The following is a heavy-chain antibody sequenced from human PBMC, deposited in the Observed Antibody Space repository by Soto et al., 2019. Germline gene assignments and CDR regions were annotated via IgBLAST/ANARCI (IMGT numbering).Heavy chain of an antibody. CDR2: ISWNSGSI. D-gene: IGHD2-15*01. CDR1: GFTFDDYA. V-gene: IGHV3-9*01. J-gene: IGHJ4*02. Sequence: EVQLVESGGGLVQPGRSLRLSCAASGFTFDDYAMHWVRQAPGKGLEWVSGISWNSGSIGYADSVKGRFTISRDNAKNSRYLQMKSLRAEDTALYYCAKDSGVGYCSGGSCPFDYWGQGTLVTVSS. CDR3: AKDSGVGYCSGGSCPFDY.